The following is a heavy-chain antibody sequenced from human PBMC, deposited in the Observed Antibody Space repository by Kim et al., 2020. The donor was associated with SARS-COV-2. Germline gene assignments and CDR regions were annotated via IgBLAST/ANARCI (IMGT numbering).Heavy chain of an antibody. CDR3: AKDRYYYDSSGYLGY. Sequence: GGSLRLSCAASGFTFSSYGMHWVRQAPGKGLEWVAVIWYDGSNKYYADSVKGRFTISRDNSKNTLYLQMNSLRAEDTAVYYCAKDRYYYDSSGYLGYWGQGTLVTVSS. V-gene: IGHV3-33*06. CDR2: IWYDGSNK. D-gene: IGHD3-22*01. CDR1: GFTFSSYG. J-gene: IGHJ4*02.